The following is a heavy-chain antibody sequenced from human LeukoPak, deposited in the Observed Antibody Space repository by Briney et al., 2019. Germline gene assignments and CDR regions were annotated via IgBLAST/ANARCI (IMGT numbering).Heavy chain of an antibody. V-gene: IGHV1-8*01. CDR1: GYTFTSYD. D-gene: IGHD2-2*01. CDR2: MNHNSGNT. CDR3: ARVRGPSKGILDIVVVPAANARTFHP. Sequence: ASVKVSCKASGYTFTSYDINWVRQATGQELEWMGWMNHNSGNTGYAQKFQGRVTMTRNTSISTAYMELSRLRSEDTAVYYCARVRGPSKGILDIVVVPAANARTFHPWGQGTLVTVSS. J-gene: IGHJ5*02.